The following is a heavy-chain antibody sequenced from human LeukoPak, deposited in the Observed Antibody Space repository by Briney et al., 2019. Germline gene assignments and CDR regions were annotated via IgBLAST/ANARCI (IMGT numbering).Heavy chain of an antibody. D-gene: IGHD6-19*01. Sequence: GGSLRLSCAASGFTFSSYSMNWVRQAPGKGLEWVSSIGTSSSYINYADSVKGRFTISRDNAKKSLYLQMNSLRADDTALYYCARGASVVPGIDNAFDIWGQGTMVTVSS. J-gene: IGHJ3*02. V-gene: IGHV3-21*01. CDR2: IGTSSSYI. CDR3: ARGASVVPGIDNAFDI. CDR1: GFTFSSYS.